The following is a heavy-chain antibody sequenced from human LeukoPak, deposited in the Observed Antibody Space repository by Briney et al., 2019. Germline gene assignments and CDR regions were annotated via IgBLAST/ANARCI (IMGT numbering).Heavy chain of an antibody. J-gene: IGHJ1*01. CDR1: GFTFRNYS. Sequence: GGSLRLSCAASGFTFRNYSMNWVRQAPGKGLEWVAAISRNSRHVYYGGSVWGRFTISRDDARNFLFLEMNSLRADDMAVYYCVRDFMGMGGTTAYLHYWGQGTLATVSS. V-gene: IGHV3-21*01. CDR2: ISRNSRHV. D-gene: IGHD1-26*01. CDR3: VRDFMGMGGTTAYLHY.